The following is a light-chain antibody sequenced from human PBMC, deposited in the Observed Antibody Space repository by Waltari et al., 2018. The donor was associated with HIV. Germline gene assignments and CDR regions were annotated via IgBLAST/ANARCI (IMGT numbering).Light chain of an antibody. CDR3: GTWDSSLSAVV. V-gene: IGLV1-51*01. CDR1: TPNIGNSY. J-gene: IGLJ1*01. Sequence: QSVLTQPPSVSAAPGQKFTISFSGSTPNIGNSYVSWYQRPPGTAPKLLIYDNGERPSGIPDRFSGSKSGTSATLGITGLQTGDEADYYCGTWDSSLSAVVFGTGTKVTVL. CDR2: DNG.